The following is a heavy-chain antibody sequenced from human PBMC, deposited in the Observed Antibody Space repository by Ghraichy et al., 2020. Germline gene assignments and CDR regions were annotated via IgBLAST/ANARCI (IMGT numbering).Heavy chain of an antibody. CDR1: GFTFGIYA. D-gene: IGHD6-19*01. CDR3: AKGRQYSSGCQDY. V-gene: IGHV3-23*01. CDR2: ISGSGGST. Sequence: GGSLRLSCAASGFTFGIYAMSWVRQAPGKGLEWVSGISGSGGSTYYADSVKGRFTISRDNSKNTLYLQMNSLSAEDSAIYYCAKGRQYSSGCQDYWGQGTLVTVSS. J-gene: IGHJ4*02.